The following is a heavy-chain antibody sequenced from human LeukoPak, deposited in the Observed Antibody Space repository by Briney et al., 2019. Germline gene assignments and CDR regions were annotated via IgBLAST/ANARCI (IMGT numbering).Heavy chain of an antibody. CDR2: INHSGST. CDR1: GGSISSYY. CDR3: ARDATGDCDAFDI. D-gene: IGHD2-21*02. V-gene: IGHV4-34*01. J-gene: IGHJ3*02. Sequence: KSSETLSLTCTVSGGSISSYYWSWIRQPPGKGLEWIGEINHSGSTNYNPSLKSRVTISVDTSKNQFSLKLSSVTAADTAVYYCARDATGDCDAFDIWGQGTMVTVSS.